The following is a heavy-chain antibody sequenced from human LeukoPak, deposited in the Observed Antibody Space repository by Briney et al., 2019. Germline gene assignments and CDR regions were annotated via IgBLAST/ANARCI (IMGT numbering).Heavy chain of an antibody. V-gene: IGHV3-23*01. J-gene: IGHJ4*02. D-gene: IGHD2-15*01. CDR2: ISSSGGST. Sequence: GGSLRLSCAASGFIFSDYYMSWVRQAPGKGLEWVSAISSSGGSTYYADSVKGRFTISRDNSKNTLYLQMNSLRAEDTAVYYCAKDDCSGGSCYSGHDHWGQGTLVTVSS. CDR3: AKDDCSGGSCYSGHDH. CDR1: GFIFSDYY.